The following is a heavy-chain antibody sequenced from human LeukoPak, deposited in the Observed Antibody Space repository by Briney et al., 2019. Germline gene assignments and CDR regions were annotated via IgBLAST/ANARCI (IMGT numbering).Heavy chain of an antibody. CDR1: GGPLSAYY. CDR3: AGDKSGYAGFGY. CDR2: IFYSGSI. Sequence: SETLSLTCTVSGGPLSAYYWTWIRQPPGRGLEWIGYIFYSGSINYNPSLKSRLTISVDTSKNQFSLHLNSVTAADTAVYYCAGDKSGYAGFGYWGQGTLVTVSS. V-gene: IGHV4-59*01. J-gene: IGHJ4*02. D-gene: IGHD5-12*01.